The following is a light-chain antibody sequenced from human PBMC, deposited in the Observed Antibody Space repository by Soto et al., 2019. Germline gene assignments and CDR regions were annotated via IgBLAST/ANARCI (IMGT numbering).Light chain of an antibody. CDR2: GAS. J-gene: IGKJ4*01. V-gene: IGKV3-15*01. Sequence: EILMTQSPATLSLSPGERATLSCRASQSVSSKVAWYQQRRGQAPRLLIYGASSRATGIPARFSGSGSGTEFTLTISSLQSEDFAVYYCQQYDSWPPLTFGGGTKVESK. CDR3: QQYDSWPPLT. CDR1: QSVSSK.